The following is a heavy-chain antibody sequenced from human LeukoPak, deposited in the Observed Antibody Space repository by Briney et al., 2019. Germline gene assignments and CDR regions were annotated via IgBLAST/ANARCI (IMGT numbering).Heavy chain of an antibody. J-gene: IGHJ3*02. CDR1: GFTFSSYA. CDR2: ISYDGSNK. CDR3: AREGAMVSAFDI. Sequence: HPGGSLRLSCAASGFTFSSYAMHWVRQAPGKGLEWVAVISYDGSNKYYADSVKGRFTISRDNSKNTLYPQMNSLRAEDTAVYYCAREGAMVSAFDIWGQGTMVTVSS. V-gene: IGHV3-30-3*01. D-gene: IGHD5-18*01.